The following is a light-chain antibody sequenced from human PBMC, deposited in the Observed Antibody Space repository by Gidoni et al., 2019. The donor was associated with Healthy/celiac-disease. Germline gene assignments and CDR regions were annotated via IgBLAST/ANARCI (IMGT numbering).Light chain of an antibody. CDR1: QSVSSN. Sequence: EIVMTQSPATLSVSPGERATLSGRARQSVSSNLAGYQQKPGQAPRRLIYGASTRATGSPARFSTGGSGTEVTLTISSLQSEDVAVYYCRQYNNWPPLTFGQGTKVEIK. CDR2: GAS. J-gene: IGKJ1*01. CDR3: RQYNNWPPLT. V-gene: IGKV3-15*01.